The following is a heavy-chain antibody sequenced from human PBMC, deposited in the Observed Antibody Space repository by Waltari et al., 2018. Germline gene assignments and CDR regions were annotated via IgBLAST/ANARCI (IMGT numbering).Heavy chain of an antibody. D-gene: IGHD3-22*01. CDR2: IYHSGST. J-gene: IGHJ3*02. CDR3: ARDGYYYDSSGHDAFDI. Sequence: QVQLQESGPGLVKPSETLSLTCAVSGYSISRGYYWGWIRQPPGKGLEWIGSIYHSGSTYYNPSLKSRVTISVDTSKNQFSLKLSSVTAADTAVYYCARDGYYYDSSGHDAFDIWGQGTMVTVSS. V-gene: IGHV4-38-2*02. CDR1: GYSISRGYY.